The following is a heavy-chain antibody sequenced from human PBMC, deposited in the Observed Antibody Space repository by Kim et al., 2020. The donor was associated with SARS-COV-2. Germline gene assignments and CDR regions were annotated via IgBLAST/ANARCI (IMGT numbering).Heavy chain of an antibody. Sequence: GGSLRLSCAASEFTFRNYGMHWVRQAPGKGPECVAVISHDGAYQLYADSVKGRFTISRDNSKNTMYLQMDSLRGEDTAVYYCAREVTVTTTSRLDYWGQGTLVTVSS. CDR2: ISHDGAYQ. CDR1: EFTFRNYG. CDR3: AREVTVTTTSRLDY. V-gene: IGHV3-30*05. D-gene: IGHD4-17*01. J-gene: IGHJ4*02.